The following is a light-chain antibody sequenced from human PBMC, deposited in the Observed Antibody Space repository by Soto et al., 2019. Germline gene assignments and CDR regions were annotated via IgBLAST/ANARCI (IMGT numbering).Light chain of an antibody. Sequence: QSVLAQPPSASGTPGQRVTISCSVSTSNIGTNYVSWYQQFPGTAPKLLIYNNNRRPSGVPERFSGSKSGTSASLAISGLRSEDEADYYCAAWDDSLSGVFGGGTKVTLL. CDR1: TSNIGTNY. CDR2: NNN. J-gene: IGLJ3*02. V-gene: IGLV1-47*02. CDR3: AAWDDSLSGV.